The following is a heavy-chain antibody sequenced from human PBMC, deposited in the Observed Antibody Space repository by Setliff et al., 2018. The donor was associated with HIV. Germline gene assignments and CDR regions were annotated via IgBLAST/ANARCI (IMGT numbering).Heavy chain of an antibody. CDR2: ISTTSSNT. CDR1: GFSFSDSH. D-gene: IGHD3-10*01. CDR3: AKLGGSGSYSNAFDY. V-gene: IGHV3-11*03. Sequence: GGSLRLSCAASGFSFSDSHMTWIRQAPGKGLEWVSYISTTSSNTNYADSVKGRFTISRDNPKNSLYLQMNSLRAEDTAVYFCAKLGGSGSYSNAFDYWGQGTLVTVSS. J-gene: IGHJ4*02.